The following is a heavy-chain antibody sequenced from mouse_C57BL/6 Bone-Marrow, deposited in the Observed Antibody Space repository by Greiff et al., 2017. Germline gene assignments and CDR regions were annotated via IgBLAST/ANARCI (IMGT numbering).Heavy chain of an antibody. CDR3: TRYYCASTLYWYFDV. D-gene: IGHD1-1*01. CDR2: IDPENGDT. V-gene: IGHV14-4*01. Sequence: EVQLQQSGAELVRPGASVKLSCTASGFNIKDDYMHWVKQRPEQGLEWIGWIDPENGDTEYASKFQGKATITADTSSNTSYLQLSSLTSEDTAVYYCTRYYCASTLYWYFDVWGTGTTVTVSS. J-gene: IGHJ1*03. CDR1: GFNIKDDY.